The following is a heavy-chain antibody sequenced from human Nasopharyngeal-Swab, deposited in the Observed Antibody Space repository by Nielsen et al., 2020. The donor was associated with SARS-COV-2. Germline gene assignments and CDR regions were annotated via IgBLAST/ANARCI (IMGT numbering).Heavy chain of an antibody. CDR2: MYPRDSDT. D-gene: IGHD1-7*01. Sequence: GGSLRLSCKGSGYSFFSYWFGWVRQMPGKGLEWMGIMYPRDSDTRYSPSFQGQVTISADKSISTAYLQWSSLKASDTAMYYCATAYNRNYYWDYWGQGTLVTVSS. CDR1: GYSFFSYW. CDR3: ATAYNRNYYWDY. V-gene: IGHV5-51*01. J-gene: IGHJ4*02.